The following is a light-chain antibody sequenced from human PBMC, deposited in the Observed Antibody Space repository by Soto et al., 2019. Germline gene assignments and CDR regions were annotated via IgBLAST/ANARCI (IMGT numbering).Light chain of an antibody. J-gene: IGKJ4*01. CDR2: TAS. CDR1: QAIRND. CDR3: LQDHSYPLT. V-gene: IGKV1-6*01. Sequence: AIQMTQSPSSLSASVGDRVTITWRASQAIRNDLGWYQWKPGKAPKLLIYTASSLQSGVPSRFSGSGSGTDFTLTITSLQPEDFATYFCLQDHSYPLTFGGGTKVDIK.